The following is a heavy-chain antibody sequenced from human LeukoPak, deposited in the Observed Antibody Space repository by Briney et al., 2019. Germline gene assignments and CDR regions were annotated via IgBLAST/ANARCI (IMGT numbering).Heavy chain of an antibody. CDR1: GDSISSYY. V-gene: IGHV4-4*07. Sequence: SETLSLTCTVSGDSISSYYWSWVRQPAGKGLEWIGRVYTSGSTNYNPSLKSRVTMSVDTSNNQFSLNLSSVTAADTAVYYCARDEKAGDTSGYAPRFDYWGQGALVTVSS. CDR2: VYTSGST. CDR3: ARDEKAGDTSGYAPRFDY. J-gene: IGHJ4*02. D-gene: IGHD3-22*01.